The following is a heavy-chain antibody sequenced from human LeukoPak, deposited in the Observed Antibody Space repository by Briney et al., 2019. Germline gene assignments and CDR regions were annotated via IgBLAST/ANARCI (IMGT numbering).Heavy chain of an antibody. CDR2: IKQDGSEK. J-gene: IGHJ4*02. Sequence: GGSLRLSCAASGFTFSNYWMSWIRQAPGKGLEWVANIKQDGSEKYYVDSVKGRFTISRDNAKNSLYLQMNSLRAEDTAVYYCARALDSSSSRYQAFEYWGQGTLVTVSS. V-gene: IGHV3-7*01. CDR3: ARALDSSSSRYQAFEY. D-gene: IGHD2-2*01. CDR1: GFTFSNYW.